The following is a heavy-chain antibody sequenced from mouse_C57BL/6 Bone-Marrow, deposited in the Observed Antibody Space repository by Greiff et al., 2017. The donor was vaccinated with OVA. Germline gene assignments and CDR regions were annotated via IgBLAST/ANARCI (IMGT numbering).Heavy chain of an antibody. J-gene: IGHJ4*01. CDR2: IDPENGDT. V-gene: IGHV14-4*01. Sequence: VHVKQSGAELVRPGASVKLSCTASGFNIKDDYMHWVKQRPEQGLEWIGWIDPENGDTEYASKFQGKATITADTSSNTAYLQLSSLTSEDTAVYYCTTFLYYDCYAMDYWGQGTSVTVSS. CDR3: TTFLYYDCYAMDY. CDR1: GFNIKDDY. D-gene: IGHD1-1*02.